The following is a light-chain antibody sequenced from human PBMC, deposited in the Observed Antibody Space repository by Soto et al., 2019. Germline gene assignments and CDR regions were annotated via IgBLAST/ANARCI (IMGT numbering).Light chain of an antibody. CDR2: DAS. Sequence: EVVLTQSPATLSLSPGDRATLSCRASQSVSHALAWYQQKPGQAPRLLIHDASSRATGIPARFSGSGSETDFTLTISSLEPEDFAAYYCHQYNSWPRGTFGPGTKVEIK. V-gene: IGKV3-11*01. CDR3: HQYNSWPRGT. CDR1: QSVSHA. J-gene: IGKJ3*01.